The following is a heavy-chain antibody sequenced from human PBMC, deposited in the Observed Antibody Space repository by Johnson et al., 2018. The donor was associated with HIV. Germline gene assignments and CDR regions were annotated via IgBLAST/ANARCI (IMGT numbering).Heavy chain of an antibody. CDR3: ARDKTTFGDHGFDV. D-gene: IGHD3-16*01. CDR2: ISYDGSNK. V-gene: IGHV3-30*03. J-gene: IGHJ3*01. CDR1: GFTFSNYG. Sequence: QVQLVESGGGVVQPGRSLRLSCVASGFTFSNYGMHWVRQAPGKGLEWVAVISYDGSNKYYAYSVKGRFTISRDNSKNTLYLQMNSLRAEDTAVYYCARDKTTFGDHGFDVWGQGTMVTVSS.